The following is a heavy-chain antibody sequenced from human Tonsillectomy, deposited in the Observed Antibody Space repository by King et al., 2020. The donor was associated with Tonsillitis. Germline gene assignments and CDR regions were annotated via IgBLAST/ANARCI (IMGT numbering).Heavy chain of an antibody. CDR1: GGSISSSKW. CDR2: IYHSGST. V-gene: IGHV4-4*02. Sequence: QLQESGPGLVKPSGTLSLTCAVSGGSISSSKWWSWVRQPPGKGLEWIGEIYHSGSTNYNPSLKSRDTISVDKSKNQFSLKLSSVTAADTAVYYCTRKGYSDAFDIWGQGTVVTVSS. D-gene: IGHD2-21*01. CDR3: TRKGYSDAFDI. J-gene: IGHJ3*02.